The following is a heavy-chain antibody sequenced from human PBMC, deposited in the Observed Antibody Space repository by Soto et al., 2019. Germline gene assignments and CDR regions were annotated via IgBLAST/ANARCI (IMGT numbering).Heavy chain of an antibody. CDR1: GFPFDHYA. V-gene: IGHV3-9*01. J-gene: IGHJ3*02. CDR3: AKDGELVRPAAILGASFDT. D-gene: IGHD2-2*01. CDR2: ISWNSASI. Sequence: EGQLVESGGGLVHPGRSLRLSCVASGFPFDHYAMHWVRQAPGRGLEWVSGISWNSASIDYADSVKGRFSISRDNALNSLHLQMNSLRPEDTALYYCAKDGELVRPAAILGASFDTWGQGTLVTVSA.